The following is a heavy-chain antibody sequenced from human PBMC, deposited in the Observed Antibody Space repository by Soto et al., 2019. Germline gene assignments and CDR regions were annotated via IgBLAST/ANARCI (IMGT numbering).Heavy chain of an antibody. D-gene: IGHD2-15*01. CDR2: INWNDDE. CDR3: AHRHDLGGFDI. J-gene: IGHJ3*02. CDR1: GFSLNTRALG. V-gene: IGHV2-5*01. Sequence: QITLKESGPTLVKPTQTLTLTCTFSGFSLNTRALGVGWIRQAPGKALEWLALINWNDDERYSPSLKDRLTITKNTSKNHVVLTMTNIGPVDTATYYCAHRHDLGGFDIWGQGTAVTVAS.